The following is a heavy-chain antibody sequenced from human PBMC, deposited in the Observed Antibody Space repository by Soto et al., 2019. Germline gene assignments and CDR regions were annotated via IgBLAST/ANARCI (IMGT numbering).Heavy chain of an antibody. CDR1: GFTFDDYA. CDR2: ISWNSGSI. D-gene: IGHD1-26*01. Sequence: EVQLVESGGGLVQPGRSLRLSCAASGFTFDDYAMHWVRQAPGKGLEWVSGISWNSGSIGYADSVKGRFTISRDNAKNSLYLQMNSLRAEDTALYYCEKGRRIVGATLSWFDPWGQGTLVTVSS. J-gene: IGHJ5*02. CDR3: EKGRRIVGATLSWFDP. V-gene: IGHV3-9*01.